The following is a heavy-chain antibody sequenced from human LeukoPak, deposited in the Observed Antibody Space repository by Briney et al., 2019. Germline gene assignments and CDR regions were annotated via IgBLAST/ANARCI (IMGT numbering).Heavy chain of an antibody. Sequence: GGSLRPSCAASGFTFSSYAMHWVRQAPGKGLEWVAVISYDGSNKYYADSVKGRFTISRDNSKNTLYLQMNSLRAEDTAVYYCARAKNYYDSSGYSIPFVDYWGQGTLVTVSS. D-gene: IGHD3-22*01. CDR2: ISYDGSNK. CDR1: GFTFSSYA. CDR3: ARAKNYYDSSGYSIPFVDY. V-gene: IGHV3-30-3*01. J-gene: IGHJ4*02.